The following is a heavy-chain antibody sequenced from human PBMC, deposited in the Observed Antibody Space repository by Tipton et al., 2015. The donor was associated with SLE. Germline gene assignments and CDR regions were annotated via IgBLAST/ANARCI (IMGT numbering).Heavy chain of an antibody. D-gene: IGHD2-15*01. V-gene: IGHV4-61*02. CDR3: ARGRPDGCTGGTCYSGDFDY. CDR2: VYSGGTT. Sequence: TLSLTCTVSGGSISSGRYYWSWIRQPAGKGLEWIGRVYSGGTTNYNPSLKSRVTISLDTSKNQFSLKLTSVTAADTAVYFCARGRPDGCTGGTCYSGDFDYWGQGTLVTVSS. CDR1: GGSISSGRYY. J-gene: IGHJ4*02.